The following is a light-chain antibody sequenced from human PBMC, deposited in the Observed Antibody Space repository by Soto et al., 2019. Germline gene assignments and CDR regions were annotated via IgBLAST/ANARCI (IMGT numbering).Light chain of an antibody. CDR3: CSYAGSAWV. Sequence: QSALTQPRSVSGSPGESVTISCTGTSSDVGGYSYVSWYQQHPGKAPKLMIYDVTKRPSGVPDRFSGSKSGNTASLTISGLQAEDEADYYCCSYAGSAWVFGGGTKLTV. CDR1: SSDVGGYSY. CDR2: DVT. V-gene: IGLV2-11*01. J-gene: IGLJ3*02.